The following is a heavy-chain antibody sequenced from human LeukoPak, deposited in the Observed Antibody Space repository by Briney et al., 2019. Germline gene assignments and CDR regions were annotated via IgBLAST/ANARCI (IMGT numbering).Heavy chain of an antibody. CDR1: GGTFSSYA. Sequence: SVKVSCKASGGTFSSYAISWVRQAPEQGLEWMGGIIPIFGTANYAQKFQGRVTITADESTSTAYMELSSLRSEDTAVYYCARVNDFWSADAFDIWGQGTMVTVSS. CDR3: ARVNDFWSADAFDI. V-gene: IGHV1-69*13. J-gene: IGHJ3*02. CDR2: IIPIFGTA. D-gene: IGHD3-3*01.